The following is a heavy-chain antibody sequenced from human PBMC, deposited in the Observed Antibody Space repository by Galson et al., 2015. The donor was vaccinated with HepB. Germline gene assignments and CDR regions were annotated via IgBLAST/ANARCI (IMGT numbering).Heavy chain of an antibody. J-gene: IGHJ4*02. V-gene: IGHV3-21*01. CDR3: ARSIPYTSSGDH. Sequence: SLRLSCAASGFTFTDYSMNWLRQAPGKGLEWVSSMNTYGSHIYYAESVKGRFTISRDNAKNSLYLQMNCLRAEDTAVYYCARSIPYTSSGDHWGQGTLVTVS. CDR1: GFTFTDYS. CDR2: MNTYGSHI. D-gene: IGHD6-6*01.